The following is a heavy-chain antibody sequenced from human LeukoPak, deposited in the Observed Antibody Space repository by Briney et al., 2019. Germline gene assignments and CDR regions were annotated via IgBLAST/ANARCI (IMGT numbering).Heavy chain of an antibody. D-gene: IGHD4-17*01. CDR1: GVTFSSYA. CDR2: IIPIFGTA. V-gene: IGHV1-69*13. CDR3: ARGDPFTVTTAYYGMDV. J-gene: IGHJ6*02. Sequence: GASVKVSCKASGVTFSSYAISWVRQAPGQGLEWMGGIIPIFGTANYAQKFQGRVTITADESTSTAYMELSSLRSEDTAVYYCARGDPFTVTTAYYGMDVWGQGTTVTVSS.